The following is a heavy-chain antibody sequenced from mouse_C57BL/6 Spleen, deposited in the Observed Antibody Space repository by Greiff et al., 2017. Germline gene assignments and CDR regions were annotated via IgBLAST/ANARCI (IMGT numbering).Heavy chain of an antibody. V-gene: IGHV1-80*01. D-gene: IGHD2-2*01. J-gene: IGHJ3*01. CDR1: GYAFSGYW. Sequence: VQLQQSGAELVKPGASVKISCKASGYAFSGYWMNWVKQRPGQGLEWIGQIYPGDGGTNYNGKFKGKATLTADKSSSTAYMQLSSLTSEDSAVYFCARSAGYDGAGFADWGQGTLVTASA. CDR3: ARSAGYDGAGFAD. CDR2: IYPGDGGT.